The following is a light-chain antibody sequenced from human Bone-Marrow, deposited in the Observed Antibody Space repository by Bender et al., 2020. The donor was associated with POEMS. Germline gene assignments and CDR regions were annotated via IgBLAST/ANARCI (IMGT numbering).Light chain of an antibody. Sequence: SYDLTQPPSVSVSPGQTASITCSGETLGNKFVSWYQQNPGQSPVQVIYENDKRPSGIPERFSASKSGNTATLTISGTQAMDEADYYCQSWDRIATLFGKGTKLTVL. CDR2: END. CDR3: QSWDRIATL. V-gene: IGLV3-1*01. J-gene: IGLJ2*01. CDR1: TLGNKF.